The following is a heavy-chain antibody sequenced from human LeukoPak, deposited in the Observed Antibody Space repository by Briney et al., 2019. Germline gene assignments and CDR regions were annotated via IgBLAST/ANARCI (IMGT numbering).Heavy chain of an antibody. CDR2: ISSGSGSV. CDR1: GFTFSAYT. Sequence: PWGSLRLSCSASGFTFSAYTMNWVRQAPGQGLEWVSYISSGSGSVYYADSVKGRFTISRDNAKNSLYLQMNSLRAEDTAVYYCARLVDYNAGDYWGQGTLVTVSS. J-gene: IGHJ4*02. V-gene: IGHV3-48*04. CDR3: ARLVDYNAGDY. D-gene: IGHD5-12*01.